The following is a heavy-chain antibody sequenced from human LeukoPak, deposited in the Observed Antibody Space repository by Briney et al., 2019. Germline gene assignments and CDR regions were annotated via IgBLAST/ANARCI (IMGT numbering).Heavy chain of an antibody. Sequence: GGSLRLSCAASGFTFSSYWMSWVRQAPGKGLEWVAVISYDGSNKYYADSVKGRFTISRDNSKNTLYLQMNSLRAEDTAVYYCAKENFIAVAGIPPGAFDIWGQGTMVTVSS. V-gene: IGHV3-30*18. J-gene: IGHJ3*02. CDR1: GFTFSSYW. CDR3: AKENFIAVAGIPPGAFDI. CDR2: ISYDGSNK. D-gene: IGHD6-19*01.